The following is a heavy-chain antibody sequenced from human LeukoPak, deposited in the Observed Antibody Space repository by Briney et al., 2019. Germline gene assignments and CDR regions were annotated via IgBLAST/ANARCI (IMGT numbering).Heavy chain of an antibody. D-gene: IGHD1-26*01. CDR3: ARGSGSYYD. CDR2: IYTSGST. J-gene: IGHJ4*02. V-gene: IGHV4-61*02. Sequence: PSETLSLTCPLSGGSISSGSYYWSWIRQPAGKGLEWIGRIYTSGSTNYNPSPKIRVTLSVDTSKNQCSRKRSSVTARETAVYYCARGSGSYYDWGQGTLVTVSS. CDR1: GGSISSGSYY.